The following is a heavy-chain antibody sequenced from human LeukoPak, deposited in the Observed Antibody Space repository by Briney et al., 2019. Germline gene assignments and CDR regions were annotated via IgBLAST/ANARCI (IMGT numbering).Heavy chain of an antibody. CDR3: ARYVFTSRWFDP. CDR2: TYYRSKWYN. J-gene: IGHJ5*02. Sequence: SQTLSLTCAISGDSVSSNSAAWNWIRQSPPRGLEWLGRTYYRSKWYNDYAVSVKSRITINPDTSQNQFSLQLDSVTPEDTAVYYCARYVFTSRWFDPWGQGTLVTVSS. CDR1: GDSVSSNSAA. V-gene: IGHV6-1*01. D-gene: IGHD3-16*01.